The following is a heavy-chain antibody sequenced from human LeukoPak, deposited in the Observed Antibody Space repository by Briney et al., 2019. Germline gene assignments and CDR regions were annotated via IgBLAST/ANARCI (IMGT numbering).Heavy chain of an antibody. CDR3: ARVKATGTYSSSMAV. CDR1: GFTFSYYA. J-gene: IGHJ6*04. Sequence: GGSLRLSCAASGFTFSYYAMHWVRQAPGKGLGWVAVIAYGGSNKYYADSVKGRFTISRDNSNNTLYLQMNSLRREDTAVYYCARVKATGTYSSSMAVWGKGTTVTVSS. V-gene: IGHV3-30*04. CDR2: IAYGGSNK. D-gene: IGHD1-7*01.